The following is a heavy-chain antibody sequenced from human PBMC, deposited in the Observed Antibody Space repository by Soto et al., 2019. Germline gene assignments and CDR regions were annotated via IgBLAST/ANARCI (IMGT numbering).Heavy chain of an antibody. CDR3: ARDKITGLFDY. J-gene: IGHJ4*02. V-gene: IGHV4-34*01. Sequence: PSETLSLTCAVYGGSFSGYYWTWIRQTPGTGLEWIGEINHSGSTNYNPSLKSRVTISVDTSKNQFSLKLTSVTAADTAVYYCARDKITGLFDYCGQGTLVTVSS. CDR2: INHSGST. D-gene: IGHD3-16*01. CDR1: GGSFSGYY.